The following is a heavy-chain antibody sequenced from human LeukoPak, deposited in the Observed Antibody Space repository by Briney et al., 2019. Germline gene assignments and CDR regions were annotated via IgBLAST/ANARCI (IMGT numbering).Heavy chain of an antibody. CDR3: AKVRPSIAAAGAYDY. CDR1: GFTFSSYG. Sequence: GGSLRLSCAASGFTFSSYGMHWVRQAPGKGLEWVAVISYDGSNKYYADSVKGRFTISRDNSKNTLYLQMNSLRAEDTAVYYCAKVRPSIAAAGAYDYWGQGTLVTVSS. V-gene: IGHV3-30*18. J-gene: IGHJ4*02. D-gene: IGHD6-13*01. CDR2: ISYDGSNK.